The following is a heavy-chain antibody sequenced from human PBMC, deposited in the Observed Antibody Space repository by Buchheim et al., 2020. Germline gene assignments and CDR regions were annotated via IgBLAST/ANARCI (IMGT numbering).Heavy chain of an antibody. V-gene: IGHV4-34*01. CDR1: GGSFSGYY. CDR2: INHSGST. D-gene: IGHD3-3*01. Sequence: QVQLQQWGAGLLKPSETLSLTCAVYGGSFSGYYWSWIRQPPGKGLEWIGEINHSGSTNYNPSLKSRVTKSVDTSKNKFSLKLSSVTAADTAVYYCARGWAYDFWSGYFPSAFDYWGQGTL. J-gene: IGHJ4*02. CDR3: ARGWAYDFWSGYFPSAFDY.